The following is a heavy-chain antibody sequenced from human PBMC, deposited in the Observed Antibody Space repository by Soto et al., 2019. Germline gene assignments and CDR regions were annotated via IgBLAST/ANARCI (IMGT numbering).Heavy chain of an antibody. CDR1: GGSISSSSYY. Sequence: QLQLQESGPGLVKPSETLSLTCTVSGGSISSSSYYWGWIRQPPGKGLEWIGSIYYSGSTYYNPSLKSRVTISVDTSKNQFSLKLSSVTAADTAVYYCARHTGINRPFDYWGQGTLVTVSS. CDR3: ARHTGINRPFDY. J-gene: IGHJ4*02. CDR2: IYYSGST. D-gene: IGHD2-21*01. V-gene: IGHV4-39*01.